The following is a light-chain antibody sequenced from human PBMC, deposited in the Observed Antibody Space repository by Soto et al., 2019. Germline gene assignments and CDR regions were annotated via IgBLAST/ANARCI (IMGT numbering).Light chain of an antibody. CDR2: AAS. J-gene: IGKJ1*01. CDR1: QSIHNRV. CDR3: QHYGSPRGT. Sequence: EIVLTQSPGTLSLSPGEGVALYCRASQSIHNRVLAWYQQKPGQAPRLLVYAASRRATGIPVRFSGSGSGTDFTLTISRLEPDDSAKYYCQHYGSPRGTFGQGTKVEIK. V-gene: IGKV3-20*01.